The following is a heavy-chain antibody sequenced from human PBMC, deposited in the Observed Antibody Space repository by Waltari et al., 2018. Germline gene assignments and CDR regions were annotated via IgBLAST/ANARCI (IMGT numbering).Heavy chain of an antibody. CDR1: GGSISSYY. V-gene: IGHV4-59*01. J-gene: IGHJ5*02. D-gene: IGHD2-21*02. CDR3: ARGTPGGNSGWFDP. Sequence: QVQLQESGPGLVKPSETLSLTCTVSGGSISSYYWSWIRQPPGKGLEWIGYIYYSGSTNYNPSLKSRVTISVDTSKNQFSLKLSSVTAADTAVYYCARGTPGGNSGWFDPWGQGTLVTVSS. CDR2: IYYSGST.